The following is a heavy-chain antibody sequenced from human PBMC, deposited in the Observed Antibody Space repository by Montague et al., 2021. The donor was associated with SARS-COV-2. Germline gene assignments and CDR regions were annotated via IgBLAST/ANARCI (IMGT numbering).Heavy chain of an antibody. J-gene: IGHJ4*02. CDR1: GGSITTNNW. CDR2: IYHSGST. V-gene: IGHV4-4*02. D-gene: IGHD5-24*01. CDR3: AREGSRDWYNEGFDY. Sequence: SETRSLTCAVSGGSITTNNWWNWVRQSPGKGLEWIGEIYHSGSTNYNPSLNSLVTISVNRSTNQFSLSLTSVTAADTAVYYCAREGSRDWYNEGFDYWGQGTPVTVSS.